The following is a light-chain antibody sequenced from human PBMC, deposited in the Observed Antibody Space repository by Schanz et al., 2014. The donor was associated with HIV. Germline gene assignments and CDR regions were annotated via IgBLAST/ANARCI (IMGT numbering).Light chain of an antibody. CDR1: ALNIGHNS. CDR3: QSYDNSLSGSNVV. V-gene: IGLV1-51*01. CDR2: DDH. J-gene: IGLJ2*01. Sequence: QSVLTQPPSVSAAPGQRVTISCSGSALNIGHNSVSWYQQFPGTAPKLLIYDDHERPSEIPDRFSGSKFGQSATLAIIGLQAGDEADYYCQSYDNSLSGSNVVFGGGTKLTVL.